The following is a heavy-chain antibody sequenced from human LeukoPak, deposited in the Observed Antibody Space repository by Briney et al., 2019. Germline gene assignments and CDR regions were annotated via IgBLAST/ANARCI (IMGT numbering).Heavy chain of an antibody. D-gene: IGHD3-22*01. CDR3: ARLPYYYDSSGYYGGHYFDY. J-gene: IGHJ4*02. V-gene: IGHV4-34*01. CDR2: INHSGST. Sequence: SETLSLTYAVYGGSFSGYYCSWIRQPPGKGLEWIGEINHSGSTNYNPSLKSRVTISVDTSKNQFSLKLSSVTAADTAVYYCARLPYYYDSSGYYGGHYFDYWGQGTLVTVSS. CDR1: GGSFSGYY.